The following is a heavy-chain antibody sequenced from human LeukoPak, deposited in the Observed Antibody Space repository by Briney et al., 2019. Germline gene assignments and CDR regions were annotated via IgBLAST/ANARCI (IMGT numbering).Heavy chain of an antibody. D-gene: IGHD3-9*01. V-gene: IGHV3-30*03. CDR3: AREYYDILTGLLGSLDY. J-gene: IGHJ4*02. Sequence: GRSLRLSCAASGFTFSSYGMHWVRQAPGKGLEGVAVISYDGSNKYYADSVKGRFTISRANSKNTLYLQMNSLRAEDTAVYYCAREYYDILTGLLGSLDYWGQGTLVTVSS. CDR1: GFTFSSYG. CDR2: ISYDGSNK.